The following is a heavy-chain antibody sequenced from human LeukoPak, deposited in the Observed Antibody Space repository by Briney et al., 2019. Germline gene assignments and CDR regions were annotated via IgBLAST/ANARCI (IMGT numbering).Heavy chain of an antibody. D-gene: IGHD3-3*01. CDR1: TFAFNNYE. J-gene: IGHJ3*01. CDR3: ARVTPFGFNAFDG. CDR2: ISTAGSTI. V-gene: IGHV3-48*03. Sequence: GGSLRLSCVASTFAFNNYEMNWVRQSPGKGLEWISYISTAGSTIYYADSVKGRFTISRDKAEKSLFLQINSLRVEDTAVYYCARVTPFGFNAFDGWGQGTLVTVSS.